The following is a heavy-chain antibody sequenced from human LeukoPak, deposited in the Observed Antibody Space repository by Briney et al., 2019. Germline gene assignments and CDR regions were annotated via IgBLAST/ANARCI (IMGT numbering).Heavy chain of an antibody. CDR1: GSTFTRYD. CDR3: ARGIGRGVPYNWFDP. Sequence: GAPGKPSCYPSGSTFTRYDINWVRQAASHRLEGMGWLNPYSGNTGYAQKFQGRVMMTRNTSISTAYMELYSLESEDTAVYYWARGIGRGVPYNWFDPCGEGNL. V-gene: IGHV1-8*01. D-gene: IGHD3-10*01. J-gene: IGHJ5*02. CDR2: LNPYSGNT.